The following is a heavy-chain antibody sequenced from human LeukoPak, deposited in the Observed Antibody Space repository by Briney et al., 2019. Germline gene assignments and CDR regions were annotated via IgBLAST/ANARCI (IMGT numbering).Heavy chain of an antibody. J-gene: IGHJ5*02. CDR2: IYYSGST. CDR3: ARAAAAAVNWFDP. D-gene: IGHD6-13*01. Sequence: SETPSLTCTVSGGSISSYYWSWIRQPPGKGLEWIGYIYYSGSTNYNPSLKSRVTLSVDTSKNQFSLKLSSVTAADTAVYYCARAAAAAVNWFDPWGQGTLVTVSS. CDR1: GGSISSYY. V-gene: IGHV4-59*01.